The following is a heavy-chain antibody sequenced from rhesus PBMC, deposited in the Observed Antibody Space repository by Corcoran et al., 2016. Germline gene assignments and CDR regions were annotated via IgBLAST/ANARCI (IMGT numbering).Heavy chain of an antibody. V-gene: IGHV3S16*01. D-gene: IGHD4-35*01. J-gene: IGHJ6*01. Sequence: EVQLVESGGGLVQPGGSLRLSCAASGFTFSDYYMSWVRQAPGKGLDWFSTISSGSSYIYSAGSVKGRFAISRDNAKNSLSLQMNSLKTEDTAVYFCARVYGNCGLDSWGQGVVVTVSS. CDR3: ARVYGNCGLDS. CDR1: GFTFSDYY. CDR2: ISSGSSYI.